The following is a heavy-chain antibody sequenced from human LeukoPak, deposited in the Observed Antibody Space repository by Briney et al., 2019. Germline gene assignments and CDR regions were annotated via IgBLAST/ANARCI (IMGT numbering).Heavy chain of an antibody. J-gene: IGHJ6*03. CDR2: ISSSGGTI. Sequence: PGGSLRLSCAASGFTFSSYEMNWVRQAPGKGLEWVSYISSSGGTIYYADSVKGRFTISRDNAKNSLYLQMNSLRAEDTAVYYCARAGRFLEWLSSSYYYYYMDVWGKGTTVTVSS. D-gene: IGHD3-3*01. CDR1: GFTFSSYE. CDR3: ARAGRFLEWLSSSYYYYYMDV. V-gene: IGHV3-48*03.